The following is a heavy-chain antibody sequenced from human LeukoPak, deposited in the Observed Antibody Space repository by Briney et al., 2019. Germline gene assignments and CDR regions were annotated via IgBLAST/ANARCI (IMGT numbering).Heavy chain of an antibody. Sequence: ASVKVSCKASGYTFTNYGITWVRQAPGQGLEWVGWISAYTGNTNYAQKLQGRVTMTRDTSISTAYMELSRLRSDDTAVYYCARGGWELLYFDYWGQGTLVTVSS. CDR2: ISAYTGNT. CDR3: ARGGWELLYFDY. D-gene: IGHD1-26*01. J-gene: IGHJ4*02. V-gene: IGHV1-18*01. CDR1: GYTFTNYG.